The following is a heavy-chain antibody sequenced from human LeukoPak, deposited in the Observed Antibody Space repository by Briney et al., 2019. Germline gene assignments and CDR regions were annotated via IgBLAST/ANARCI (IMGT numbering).Heavy chain of an antibody. CDR1: GYSISSGYY. CDR3: ARRAAGTLRWFDP. CDR2: IYHSGST. J-gene: IGHJ5*02. Sequence: SETLSLTCTVSGYSISSGYYWGWIRQPPGKGLEWIGSIYHSGSTYYNPSLKSRVTISVDTSKNQFSLKLSSVTAADTAVYYCARRAAGTLRWFDPWGQGTLVTVSS. D-gene: IGHD6-13*01. V-gene: IGHV4-38-2*02.